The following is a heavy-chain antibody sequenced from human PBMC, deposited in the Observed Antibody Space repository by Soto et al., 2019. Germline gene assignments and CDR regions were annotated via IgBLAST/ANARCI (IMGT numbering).Heavy chain of an antibody. CDR3: ARLSRSSCSSTSCYEWGYYYYYGMDV. Sequence: SXTLSLTCTVSGGSISSYYWSWIRQPPGKGLEWIGYIYYSGSTNYNPSLKSRVTISVDTSKNQFSLKLSSVTAADTAVYYCARLSRSSCSSTSCYEWGYYYYYGMDVWGQGTTVTVSS. CDR2: IYYSGST. J-gene: IGHJ6*02. V-gene: IGHV4-59*08. CDR1: GGSISSYY. D-gene: IGHD2-2*01.